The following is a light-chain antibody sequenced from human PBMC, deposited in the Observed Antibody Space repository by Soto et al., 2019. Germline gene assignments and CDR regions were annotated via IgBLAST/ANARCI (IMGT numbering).Light chain of an antibody. CDR2: GTS. J-gene: IGLJ2*01. Sequence: QSVLTQPPSVSGAPGQSVSISCTGSSSNIGAGYDVHWYPQLPGTAPKLLIYGTSNRPSGVPDRFSGSKSGTSASLAITGLQAEDEAHYYCQSYDRSLGGGVFGGGTKLTVL. CDR1: SSNIGAGYD. CDR3: QSYDRSLGGGV. V-gene: IGLV1-40*01.